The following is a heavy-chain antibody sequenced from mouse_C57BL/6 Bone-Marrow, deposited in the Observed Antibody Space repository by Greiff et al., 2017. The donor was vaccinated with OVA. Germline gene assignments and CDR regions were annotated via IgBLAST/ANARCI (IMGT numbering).Heavy chain of an antibody. V-gene: IGHV14-3*01. CDR1: GFNIKNTY. CDR2: IDPANGNT. J-gene: IGHJ2*01. D-gene: IGHD1-1*01. Sequence: VQLKQSVAELVRPGASVKLSCTASGFNIKNTYMHWVKQRPEQGLEWIGRIDPANGNTKYAPKFQGKATITADTSSNTAYLQLSSRTSEDTAIYYCDRAADYYYDQYYLDYWGQGTTLTVSS. CDR3: DRAADYYYDQYYLDY.